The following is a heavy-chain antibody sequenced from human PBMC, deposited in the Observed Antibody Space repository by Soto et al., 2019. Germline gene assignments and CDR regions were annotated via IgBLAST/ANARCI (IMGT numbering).Heavy chain of an antibody. CDR3: AKDLPARRTFGMDV. Sequence: QVQLVESGGGVVQPGRSLRLSCAASGFTFSSYGMHWVRQAPGKGLEWVAVISYDGSNKYYADSVKGRFTIARDNSKNTLYLQMNSLRAEDTAVYYCAKDLPARRTFGMDVWGQGTTVTVSS. CDR2: ISYDGSNK. J-gene: IGHJ6*02. CDR1: GFTFSSYG. V-gene: IGHV3-30*18.